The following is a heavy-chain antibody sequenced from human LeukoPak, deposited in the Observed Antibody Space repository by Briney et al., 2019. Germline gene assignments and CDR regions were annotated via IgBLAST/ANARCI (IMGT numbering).Heavy chain of an antibody. J-gene: IGHJ4*02. V-gene: IGHV1-18*01. D-gene: IGHD4-17*01. CDR1: GYTFTIYG. Sequence: ASVKVSCKASGYTFTIYGVCRVRQAPGQGREWMGWISVYDGNTNYAQKLRCRVTMTTDTSTSTAYMDVRSLRSDDTALYYCARTVTTSSYYFDYWGQGTLVTVSS. CDR2: ISVYDGNT. CDR3: ARTVTTSSYYFDY.